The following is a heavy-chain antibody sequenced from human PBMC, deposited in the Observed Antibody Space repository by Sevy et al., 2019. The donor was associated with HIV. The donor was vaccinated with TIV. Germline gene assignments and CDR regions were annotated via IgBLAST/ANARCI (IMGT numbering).Heavy chain of an antibody. D-gene: IGHD2-8*01. CDR1: GYTFTSYG. CDR3: ATSRRGFSEEMVNSFDY. CDR2: ISAYNGNT. V-gene: IGHV1-18*01. J-gene: IGHJ4*02. Sequence: ASVKVSCKASGYTFTSYGISWVRQAPGQGLEWMGWISAYNGNTNYAQKLQGRVTMTTDTSTSTAYMELRSLRSDDTAVYYCATSRRGFSEEMVNSFDYWGQGTLVTVSS.